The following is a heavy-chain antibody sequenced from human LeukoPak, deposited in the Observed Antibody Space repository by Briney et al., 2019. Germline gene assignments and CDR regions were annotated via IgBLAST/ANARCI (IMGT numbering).Heavy chain of an antibody. V-gene: IGHV3-21*01. CDR2: ISSRSSYI. Sequence: GGSLRLSCAASGFTFSNYSMNWVRQAPGKGLEWVSSISSRSSYIYHADSVKGRFTISRDNAKNSLFLQMNSLRAEDTAVYFCAKSTRAVMAMMDVWGKGTTVTVSS. CDR1: GFTFSNYS. CDR3: AKSTRAVMAMMDV. J-gene: IGHJ6*04. D-gene: IGHD3-16*01.